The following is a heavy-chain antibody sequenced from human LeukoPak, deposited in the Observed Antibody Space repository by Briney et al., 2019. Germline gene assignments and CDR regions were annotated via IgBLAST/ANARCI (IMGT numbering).Heavy chain of an antibody. CDR1: GGSISSSSYY. J-gene: IGHJ5*02. CDR3: ARWSTMITFNWFDP. D-gene: IGHD3-16*01. Sequence: SETLSLTCTVSGGSISSSSYYWGWIRQPPGKGLEWIGEINHSGSTNYNPSLKSRVTISVDTSKNQFSLKLSSVTAADTAVYYCARWSTMITFNWFDPWGQGTLVTVSS. V-gene: IGHV4-39*07. CDR2: INHSGST.